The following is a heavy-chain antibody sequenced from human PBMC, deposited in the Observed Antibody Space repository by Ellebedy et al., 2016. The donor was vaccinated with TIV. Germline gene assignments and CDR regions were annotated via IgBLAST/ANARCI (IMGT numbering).Heavy chain of an antibody. CDR2: ISTSGSTK. Sequence: GGSLRLSCAASEFTFSDYYMSWIRQAPGMGLEWVAYISTSGSTKYYADSVKGRFTISRDNAENSLYLQMNSLRAEDTAVYYCARDIYAASMFGGMDVWGQGTTVTVSS. CDR3: ARDIYAASMFGGMDV. J-gene: IGHJ6*02. CDR1: EFTFSDYY. D-gene: IGHD3-10*02. V-gene: IGHV3-11*04.